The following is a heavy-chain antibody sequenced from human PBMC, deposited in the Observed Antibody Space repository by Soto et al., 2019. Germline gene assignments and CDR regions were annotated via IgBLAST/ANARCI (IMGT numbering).Heavy chain of an antibody. J-gene: IGHJ6*02. V-gene: IGHV4-4*02. D-gene: IGHD3-10*01. CDR3: ARDRSTMVRGRYYYYGMDV. Sequence: SETLSLTCAVSGGSISSSNWWSWVRQPPGKGLEWIGEIYHSGSTNYNPSLKSRVTISVDKSKNQFSLKLSSVTAADTAVYYCARDRSTMVRGRYYYYGMDVWGQGTTVTVSS. CDR2: IYHSGST. CDR1: GGSISSSNW.